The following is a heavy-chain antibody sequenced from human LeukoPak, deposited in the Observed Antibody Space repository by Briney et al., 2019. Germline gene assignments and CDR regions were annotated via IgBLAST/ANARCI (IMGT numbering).Heavy chain of an antibody. CDR1: GGSVTTYH. J-gene: IGHJ4*02. V-gene: IGHV4-59*02. CDR3: ARYPGASGDSYYFDY. CDR2: IYYSGSI. D-gene: IGHD4-17*01. Sequence: PSETLSLTCTVSGGSVTTYHWSWIRQPPGKGLEWIGYIYYSGSINYNPSLNSRVTISLDTSKNEFSLKLRSVTAADTAVYYCARYPGASGDSYYFDYWGQGTRVTVPS.